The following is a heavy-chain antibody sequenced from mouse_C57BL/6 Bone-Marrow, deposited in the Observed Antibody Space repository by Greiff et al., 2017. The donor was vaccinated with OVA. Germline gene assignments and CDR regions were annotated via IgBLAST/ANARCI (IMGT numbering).Heavy chain of an antibody. J-gene: IGHJ1*03. CDR1: GYSFTGYY. Sequence: VQLQQSGPELVKPGASVKISCKASGYSFTGYYMNWVKQSPEKSLEWIGEINPSTGGTTYNQKFKAKATLTVYKSSSTAYMQLKSLTSEDSAVYYCARWNGYYWYFDVWGTGTTVTVSS. D-gene: IGHD2-2*01. V-gene: IGHV1-42*01. CDR3: ARWNGYYWYFDV. CDR2: INPSTGGT.